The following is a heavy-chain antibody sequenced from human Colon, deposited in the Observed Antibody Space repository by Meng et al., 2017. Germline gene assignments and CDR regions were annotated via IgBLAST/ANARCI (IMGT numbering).Heavy chain of an antibody. J-gene: IGHJ4*02. D-gene: IGHD6-19*01. CDR1: GGSISSGGYY. CDR2: IYYSGST. CDR3: ARVLPFSSGWSYFDY. V-gene: IGHV4-31*01. Sequence: QGQLQESGPGLVKPSQTLSLTYTVSGGSISSGGYYWSWIRQHPGKGLEWIGYIYYSGSTYYNPSLKSLVTISVDTSKNQFSLKLSSATAADTAVYYCARVLPFSSGWSYFDYWGQGTLVTVSS.